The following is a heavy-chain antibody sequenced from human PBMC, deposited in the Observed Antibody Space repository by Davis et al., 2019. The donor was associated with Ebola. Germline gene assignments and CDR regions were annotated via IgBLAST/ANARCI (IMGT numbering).Heavy chain of an antibody. CDR1: SFSTYS. CDR2: AYYSGSSGST. J-gene: IGHJ6*02. V-gene: IGHV4-39*01. Sequence: SFSTYSMNWVRRPPGKGLEWIGSAYYSGSSGSTHYNPSLKSRVTISADTSKNQLSLRMSSVTAADTAVYYCARQSAQEYGMDVWGQGTTVAVSS. CDR3: ARQSAQEYGMDV.